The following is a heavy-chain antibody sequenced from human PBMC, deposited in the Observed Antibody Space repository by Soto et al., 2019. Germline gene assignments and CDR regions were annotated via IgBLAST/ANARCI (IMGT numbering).Heavy chain of an antibody. Sequence: EVQLSESGGDLVQPGGSLRLSCAASGFTFRSYSMSWVRQAPGKGLEWVSAINPSGDSTYYADSVKGRLTISRDNSKNTVYLQINSLRAEDTAIYYCAKRPKAGRPVDVWGKGTTVTVSS. CDR2: INPSGDST. V-gene: IGHV3-23*01. CDR1: GFTFRSYS. CDR3: AKRPKAGRPVDV. J-gene: IGHJ6*04. D-gene: IGHD6-6*01.